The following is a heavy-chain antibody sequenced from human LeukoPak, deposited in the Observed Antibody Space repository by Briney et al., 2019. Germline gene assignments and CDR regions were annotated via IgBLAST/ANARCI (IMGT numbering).Heavy chain of an antibody. Sequence: PSETLSLTCTVSGGSISSGSYYWSWIRQPAGKGLEWIGRIYTSGSTNYNPSLKSRVTMSVDTSKNQFSLKLSSVTAADTAVYYCARDRSSRDAFDIWGQGTMVTVSS. CDR2: IYTSGST. CDR1: GGSISSGSYY. CDR3: ARDRSSRDAFDI. V-gene: IGHV4-61*02. J-gene: IGHJ3*02. D-gene: IGHD6-6*01.